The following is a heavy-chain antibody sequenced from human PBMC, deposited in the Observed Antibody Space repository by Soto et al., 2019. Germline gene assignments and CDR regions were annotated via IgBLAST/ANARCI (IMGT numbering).Heavy chain of an antibody. V-gene: IGHV3-48*01. CDR1: GFTFSSYS. Sequence: GGSLRLSCAASGFTFSSYSMNWVRQAPGKGLEWVSFITSSSSIIYYADSVKGRFTISKDNAKNLLYLQMNSLRAEVTAVYFCAIVYCGGDCSPFDYWGQGTLVTVSS. CDR2: ITSSSSII. J-gene: IGHJ4*02. CDR3: AIVYCGGDCSPFDY. D-gene: IGHD2-21*02.